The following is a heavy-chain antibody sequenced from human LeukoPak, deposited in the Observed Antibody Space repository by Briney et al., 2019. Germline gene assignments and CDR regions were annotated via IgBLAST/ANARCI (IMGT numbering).Heavy chain of an antibody. Sequence: SETLSLTCTVSGGSISRFYWSWIRQTPGKGLEWIGCIYYNGSTIYNPSLKSRLTMAVDTSKNQFPLKLSSVTAADTAVYYCARKPIVNSAWYYFDYWGQGTLVTVSS. CDR2: IYYNGST. CDR3: ARKPIVNSAWYYFDY. J-gene: IGHJ4*02. V-gene: IGHV4-59*12. D-gene: IGHD3-22*01. CDR1: GGSISRFY.